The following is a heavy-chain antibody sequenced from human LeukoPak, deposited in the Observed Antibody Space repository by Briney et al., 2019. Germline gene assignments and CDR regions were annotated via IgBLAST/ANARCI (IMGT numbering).Heavy chain of an antibody. CDR1: GYMFTDFY. Sequence: ASVKVSCKASGYMFTDFYLHWVRQAPGQGLEWMGWINPNSGGTNYVQKFQGRVTMTRDTSISTAYMELSRLRSDDTAVYYCARGFRVIWNYYYYYMDVWGKGTTVTVSS. D-gene: IGHD3-10*01. J-gene: IGHJ6*03. V-gene: IGHV1-2*02. CDR3: ARGFRVIWNYYYYYMDV. CDR2: INPNSGGT.